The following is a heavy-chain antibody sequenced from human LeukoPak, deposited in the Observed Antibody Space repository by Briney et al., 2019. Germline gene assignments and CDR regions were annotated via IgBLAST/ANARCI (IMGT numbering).Heavy chain of an antibody. J-gene: IGHJ5*02. D-gene: IGHD2-2*01. CDR1: GYTFTGYY. CDR2: INPNTGGT. V-gene: IGHV1-2*02. Sequence: GASVKVSCTASGYTFTGYYLHWVRQAPGQGREWMGWINPNTGGTNYTQKFQGRVTMTRDTSISTAYMEVTRLRSDDTAVYYCARALVPAAQRLSSWGQGTLVTVSS. CDR3: ARALVPAAQRLSS.